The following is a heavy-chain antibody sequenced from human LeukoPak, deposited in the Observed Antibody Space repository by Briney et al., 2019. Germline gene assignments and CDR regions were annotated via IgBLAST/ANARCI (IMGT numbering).Heavy chain of an antibody. V-gene: IGHV3-53*01. Sequence: GGSLRLSCAASGFTVSSSYMSWVRQAPGKGLEWVSVIYAGGSTYYADSVKGRFTISRDDSKNTLYLQMNSLRAEDTAVFYCAREASDGGYYYYGMDVWGQGTTVTVSS. CDR3: AREASDGGYYYYGMDV. CDR2: IYAGGST. J-gene: IGHJ6*02. D-gene: IGHD5-24*01. CDR1: GFTVSSSY.